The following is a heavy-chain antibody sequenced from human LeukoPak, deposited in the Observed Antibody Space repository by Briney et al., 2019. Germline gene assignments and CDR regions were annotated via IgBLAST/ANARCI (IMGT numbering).Heavy chain of an antibody. CDR3: AGGAMVRGVMFDH. CDR2: IWYDGSNK. CDR1: GFTFSSYG. D-gene: IGHD3-10*01. J-gene: IGHJ4*02. Sequence: GRSLRLSCAASGFTFSSYGMHWVRQAPGKGLEWVAVIWYDGSNKYYADSVKGRFTISRDNSKNTLYLQMNSLRAEDTAVYYCAGGAMVRGVMFDHWGQGTLVTVSS. V-gene: IGHV3-33*01.